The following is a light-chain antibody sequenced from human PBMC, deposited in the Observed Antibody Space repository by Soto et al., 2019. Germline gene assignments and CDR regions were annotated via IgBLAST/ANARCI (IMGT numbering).Light chain of an antibody. CDR1: QDINYC. Sequence: DIQMTQSPSSLSASVGDRVTITCQASQDINYCLNWYQHRPGRAPKLLIYDASVLQTEVPSRFTGGGSGTDFTLTITSLQPEGVATYYCQQYDDLPITFGHGTRLEIK. V-gene: IGKV1-33*01. CDR2: DAS. J-gene: IGKJ5*01. CDR3: QQYDDLPIT.